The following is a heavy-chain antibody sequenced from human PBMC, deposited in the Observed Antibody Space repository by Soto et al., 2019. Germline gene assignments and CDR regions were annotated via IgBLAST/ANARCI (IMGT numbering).Heavy chain of an antibody. CDR3: AKGTYSSSKPLDY. Sequence: EVQLVESGGGLVQPGRSLRLSCAASGFTFDDYAMHWVRQAPGKGLEWVSGISWNSGSIGYADSVKGRFTISRDNAKNSLYLQMNSLRAEDTAVYYCAKGTYSSSKPLDYWGQGTLVTVSS. CDR1: GFTFDDYA. D-gene: IGHD6-6*01. CDR2: ISWNSGSI. V-gene: IGHV3-9*01. J-gene: IGHJ4*02.